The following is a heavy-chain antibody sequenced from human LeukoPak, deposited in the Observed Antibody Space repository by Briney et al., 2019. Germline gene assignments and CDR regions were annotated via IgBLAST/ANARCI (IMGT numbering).Heavy chain of an antibody. J-gene: IGHJ4*02. CDR1: GFTVSSNY. V-gene: IGHV3-66*01. CDR3: ARRGVAVAGSPDY. D-gene: IGHD6-19*01. CDR2: IYSGGST. Sequence: GGSLRLSCAATGFTVSSNYMSWVRQAPGKGLEWVSVIYSGGSTYYADSVKGRFTISRDNSKNTLYLQMNSLRAEDTAVYYCARRGVAVAGSPDYWGQGTLVTVSS.